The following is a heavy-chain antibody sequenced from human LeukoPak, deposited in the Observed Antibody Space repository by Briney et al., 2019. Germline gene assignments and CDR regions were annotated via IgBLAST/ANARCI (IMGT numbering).Heavy chain of an antibody. CDR1: GFTFSSYA. CDR2: ISGSGGST. Sequence: PGGSLRLSCAASGFTFSSYAMHWVRQAPGKGLEWVSAISGSGGSTYYADSVKGRFTISRDNSKNTLYLQMNSLRAEDTAVYYCARTALGIFTGGEYWGEGTLVTVSS. CDR3: ARTALGIFTGGEY. J-gene: IGHJ4*02. D-gene: IGHD3-16*01. V-gene: IGHV3-23*01.